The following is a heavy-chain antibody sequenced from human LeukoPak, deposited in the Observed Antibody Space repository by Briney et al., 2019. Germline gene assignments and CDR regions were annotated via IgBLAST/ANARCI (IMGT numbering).Heavy chain of an antibody. D-gene: IGHD6-19*01. CDR3: ARDLRTAVAGNWFDP. CDR1: GYTFTSYD. J-gene: IGHJ5*02. CDR2: ISAYNGNT. Sequence: WASVKVSCKASGYTFTSYDISWVRQAPGQGLEWMGWISAYNGNTNYAQKFQGRVTMTTDTSTSTAYMELRSLKSDDTAVYYCARDLRTAVAGNWFDPWGQGTLVTVSS. V-gene: IGHV1-18*01.